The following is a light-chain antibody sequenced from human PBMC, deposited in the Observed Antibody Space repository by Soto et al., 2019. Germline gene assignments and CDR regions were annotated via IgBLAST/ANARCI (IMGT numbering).Light chain of an antibody. CDR1: TSDVGGYNY. V-gene: IGLV2-14*01. CDR2: KVS. CDR3: TSPTPGSLYV. J-gene: IGLJ1*01. Sequence: QSVLTQPPSVSGSPGQSITISCTGTTSDVGGYNYVSWYQQYPGRVPKLLIYKVSNRPSGISNRFSGSKSGNTASLTISGPQAEDEADYFCTSPTPGSLYVFGSGTKLTVL.